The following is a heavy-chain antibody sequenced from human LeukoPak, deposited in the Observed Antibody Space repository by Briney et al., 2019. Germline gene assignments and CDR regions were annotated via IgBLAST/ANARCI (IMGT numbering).Heavy chain of an antibody. V-gene: IGHV3-15*01. J-gene: IGHJ4*02. CDR3: TTEPYTAAWY. CDR1: GFTVSGNY. CDR2: IKSKADGGTT. Sequence: PGGSLRLSCAASGFTVSGNYMSWVRQAPGKGLEWVGRIKSKADGGTTDYAAPVKGRFTISRDDSKNTLYLQMNSLKTEDTAVYYCTTEPYTAAWYWGQGTLVTVSS. D-gene: IGHD5-18*01.